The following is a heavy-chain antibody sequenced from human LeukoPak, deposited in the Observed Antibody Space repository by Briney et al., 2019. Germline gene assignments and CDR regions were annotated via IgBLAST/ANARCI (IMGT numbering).Heavy chain of an antibody. CDR2: IYPGDSDT. V-gene: IGHV5-51*01. CDR1: GYSFTSYW. D-gene: IGHD3-10*01. CDR3: ARLDGYGSELNYYYGMDV. J-gene: IGHJ6*02. Sequence: GESLKISCKGSGYSFTSYWIGWVRQMPGKGLEWMGIIYPGDSDTRYSPSFQGQVTISADKSISTAYLQWSSLKASDTAMYYCARLDGYGSELNYYYGMDVWGQGTTVTVSS.